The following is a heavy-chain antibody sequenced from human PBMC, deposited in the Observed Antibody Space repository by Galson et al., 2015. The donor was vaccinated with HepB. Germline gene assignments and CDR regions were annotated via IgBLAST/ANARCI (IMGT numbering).Heavy chain of an antibody. J-gene: IGHJ4*02. V-gene: IGHV3-23*01. CDR1: GFTFSSYA. CDR2: ISGSGGST. Sequence: SLRLSCAASGFTFSSYAMSWVRQAPGKGLEWVSAISGSGGSTYYADSVKGRFTISRDNSKNTLYLQMNSLRAEDTAVYYCAKNTPPVLLWFGELLPDNDYWGQGTLVTVSS. CDR3: AKNTPPVLLWFGELLPDNDY. D-gene: IGHD3-10*01.